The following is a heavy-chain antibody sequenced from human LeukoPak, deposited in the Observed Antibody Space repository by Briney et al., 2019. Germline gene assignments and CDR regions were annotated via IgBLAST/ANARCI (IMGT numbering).Heavy chain of an antibody. CDR2: IYYSGST. V-gene: IGHV4-39*01. D-gene: IGHD2-2*01. J-gene: IGHJ4*02. CDR3: ARHSVVPAALSSFGY. CDR1: GGSISSSSYY. Sequence: SETLSLTCTVSGGSISSSSYYWGWIRQPPGKGLEWIGSIYYSGSTYYNPSLKSRVTISVDTSKNQFSLKLSSVTAADTAVYYCARHSVVPAALSSFGYWGQGTLVTVSS.